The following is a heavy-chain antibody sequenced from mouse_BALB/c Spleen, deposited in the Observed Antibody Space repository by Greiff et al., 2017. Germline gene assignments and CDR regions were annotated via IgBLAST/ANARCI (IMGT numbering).Heavy chain of an antibody. D-gene: IGHD2-4*01. CDR1: GFTFSSYG. CDR3: ARYDYDVYFDY. Sequence: VQLKESGGDLVKPGGSLKLSCAASGFTFSSYGMSWVRQTPDKRLEWVATISSGGSYTYYPDSVKGRFTISRDNAKNTLYLQMSSLKSEDTAMYYCARYDYDVYFDYWGQGTTLTVSS. V-gene: IGHV5-6*01. CDR2: ISSGGSYT. J-gene: IGHJ2*01.